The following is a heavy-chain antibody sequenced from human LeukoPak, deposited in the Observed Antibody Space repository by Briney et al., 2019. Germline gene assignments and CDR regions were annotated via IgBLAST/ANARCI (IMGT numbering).Heavy chain of an antibody. CDR1: GYSFTNYG. V-gene: IGHV7-4-1*02. J-gene: IGHJ4*02. Sequence: ASVKVSCKTSGYSFTNYGMNWVRQAPGQGLEWMGWINTNTGNPTYAQGFTGRFVFSLDTSVNTAYLQISSLKAEDTAVYYCARQAYFDSSAYMSGGYWGQGTLVTVSS. D-gene: IGHD3-22*01. CDR3: ARQAYFDSSAYMSGGY. CDR2: INTNTGNP.